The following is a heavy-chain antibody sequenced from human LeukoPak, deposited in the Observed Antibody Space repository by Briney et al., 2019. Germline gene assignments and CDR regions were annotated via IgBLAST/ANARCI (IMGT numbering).Heavy chain of an antibody. CDR2: ISSSGSTI. CDR1: EFPFSSYG. D-gene: IGHD3-10*02. Sequence: GGSLRLSCAASEFPFSSYGMDWVRQAPGKGLEWVSYISSSGSTIYYADSVKGRFTISRDNAKNSLYLQMNSLRAEDTAVYYCAELGITMIGGVWGKGTTVTISS. CDR3: AELGITMIGGV. V-gene: IGHV3-48*04. J-gene: IGHJ6*04.